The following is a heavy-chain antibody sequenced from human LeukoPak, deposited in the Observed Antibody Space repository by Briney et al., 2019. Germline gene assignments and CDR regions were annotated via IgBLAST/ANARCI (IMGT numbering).Heavy chain of an antibody. CDR2: IYHSGST. CDR3: ARGNGGYDILTGKHYYYMDV. Sequence: PSETLSLTCTVSGGSISSYYWSWIRQPPGKGLEWIGYIYHSGSTNYNPSLKSRVTISVDTSKNQFSLKLSSVTAADTAVYYCARGNGGYDILTGKHYYYMDVWGKGTTVTVSS. D-gene: IGHD3-9*01. J-gene: IGHJ6*03. CDR1: GGSISSYY. V-gene: IGHV4-59*01.